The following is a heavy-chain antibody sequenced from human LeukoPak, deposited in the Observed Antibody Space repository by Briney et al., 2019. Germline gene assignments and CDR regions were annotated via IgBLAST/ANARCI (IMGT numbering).Heavy chain of an antibody. J-gene: IGHJ6*03. V-gene: IGHV1-69*13. Sequence: ASVKVSCKASGGTFSSYAISWVRQAPGQGLEWMGGIIPIFGTANYALKFQGRVTITADESTSTAYMELSSLRSEDTAVYYCAREYSSSSGYYMDVWGKGTTVTVSS. CDR3: AREYSSSSGYYMDV. CDR1: GGTFSSYA. CDR2: IIPIFGTA. D-gene: IGHD6-6*01.